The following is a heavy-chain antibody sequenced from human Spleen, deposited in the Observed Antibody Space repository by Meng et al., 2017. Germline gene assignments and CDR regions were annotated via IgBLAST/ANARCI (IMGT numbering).Heavy chain of an antibody. CDR1: DYTFTRYG. CDR3: ARDNYSGSFYYFDH. J-gene: IGHJ4*02. V-gene: IGHV1-18*01. D-gene: IGHD1-26*01. Sequence: ASVKVSCKASDYTFTRYGISWVRRAPGQGLEWLAWISGYSGNTRYAQKFQGRVSVTTDTSTSTAYMELGSLRSDDTAVYYCARDNYSGSFYYFDHWGQGTLVTVSS. CDR2: ISGYSGNT.